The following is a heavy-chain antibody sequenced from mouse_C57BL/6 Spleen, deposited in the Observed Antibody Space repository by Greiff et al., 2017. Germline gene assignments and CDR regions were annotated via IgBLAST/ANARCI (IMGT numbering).Heavy chain of an antibody. D-gene: IGHD1-1*01. Sequence: QVQLQQSGAELVRPGASVKLSCKASGYTFTSYGISWVKQRTGQGLEWIGEIYPRSGNTYYNEKFKGKATLTADKSSSTAYMELRSLTSEDSAVYFCARFPTDYGSSYVGAMDDWGQGTSVTVSS. V-gene: IGHV1-81*01. CDR2: IYPRSGNT. CDR1: GYTFTSYG. J-gene: IGHJ4*01. CDR3: ARFPTDYGSSYVGAMDD.